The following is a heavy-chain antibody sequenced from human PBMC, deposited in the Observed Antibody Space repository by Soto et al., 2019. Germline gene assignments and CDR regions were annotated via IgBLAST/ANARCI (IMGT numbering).Heavy chain of an antibody. D-gene: IGHD6-19*01. Sequence: GGSLRLSCAASGFTFSSYGMHWVRQAPGKGLEWVAVIWYDGSNKYYADSVKGRFTISRDNSKNTLYLQMNSLRAEDTAVYYCARDPDKNSGWYNWFDPWGQGTLVTVSS. CDR3: ARDPDKNSGWYNWFDP. CDR2: IWYDGSNK. CDR1: GFTFSSYG. J-gene: IGHJ5*02. V-gene: IGHV3-33*01.